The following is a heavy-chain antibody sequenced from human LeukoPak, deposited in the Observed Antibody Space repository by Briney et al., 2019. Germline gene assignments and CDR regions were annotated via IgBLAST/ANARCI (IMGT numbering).Heavy chain of an antibody. V-gene: IGHV3-23*01. CDR2: ISGNAVGT. CDR3: AKGVSSTRFFDY. Sequence: PGGSLRLPCAASGFTFSSYSINWVRQAPGKGLEWVSSISGNAVGTYYADSVKGRFTISRDNSKNTLYLQMNSLRAEDTAVYYCAKGVSSTRFFDYWGQGTLVTVSS. D-gene: IGHD2-2*01. J-gene: IGHJ4*02. CDR1: GFTFSSYS.